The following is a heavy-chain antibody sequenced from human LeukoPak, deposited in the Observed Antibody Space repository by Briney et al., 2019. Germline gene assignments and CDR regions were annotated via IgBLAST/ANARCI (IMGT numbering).Heavy chain of an antibody. CDR1: GGSISSGGYY. Sequence: SETLSLPCTVSGGSISSGGYYWSSIRQHPGNALEWIGYIYYSGSTYYNPSLKSRVTISVDTSKNQFSLKLSSVTAADTAVYYCARDGDDYFDYWGQGTLVTVSS. D-gene: IGHD7-27*01. J-gene: IGHJ4*02. V-gene: IGHV4-31*03. CDR3: ARDGDDYFDY. CDR2: IYYSGST.